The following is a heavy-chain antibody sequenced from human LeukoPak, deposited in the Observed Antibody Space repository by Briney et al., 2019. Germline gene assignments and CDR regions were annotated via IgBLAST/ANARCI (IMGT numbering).Heavy chain of an antibody. D-gene: IGHD1-26*01. CDR1: EFTFSSYA. CDR3: ARDKYPGSGSYYIFDY. Sequence: GGSLRLSCAASEFTFSSYAMHWVRQAPGKGLEWVAVISYDGSNKYYADSVKGRFTISRDNSKDTLYLQMNSLRAEDTAAYYCARDKYPGSGSYYIFDYWGQGTLVTVSS. J-gene: IGHJ4*02. CDR2: ISYDGSNK. V-gene: IGHV3-30-3*01.